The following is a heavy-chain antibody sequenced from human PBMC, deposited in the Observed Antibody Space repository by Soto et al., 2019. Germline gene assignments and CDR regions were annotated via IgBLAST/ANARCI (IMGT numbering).Heavy chain of an antibody. Sequence: EVQLLESGGGLVQPGGSLRLSCAASGFTFTSYAMNWVRLAPGKGLEWVSAISGTGYNTYYADSVKGRFTISRDNTKNTLYLQMNSLRAEDTAVYYCAKKYSASWFAGVDYWGQGALVTVSS. J-gene: IGHJ4*02. V-gene: IGHV3-23*01. CDR3: AKKYSASWFAGVDY. CDR2: ISGTGYNT. CDR1: GFTFTSYA. D-gene: IGHD6-13*01.